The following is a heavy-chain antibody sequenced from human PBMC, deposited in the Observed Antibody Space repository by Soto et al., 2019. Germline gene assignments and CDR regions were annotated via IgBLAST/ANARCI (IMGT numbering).Heavy chain of an antibody. J-gene: IGHJ4*02. CDR1: GGSINSGDSY. D-gene: IGHD2-15*01. CDR3: ARDAPGVAPY. CDR2: INYRGST. Sequence: PSETLSLTCTVSGGSINSGDSYWNWIRQHPEKGLEWIGYINYRGSTFYNPSLKSRIIISVDTSKNQFSLSLSSVTAADTAVYYCARDAPGVAPYWGQGTLVTVS. V-gene: IGHV4-31*03.